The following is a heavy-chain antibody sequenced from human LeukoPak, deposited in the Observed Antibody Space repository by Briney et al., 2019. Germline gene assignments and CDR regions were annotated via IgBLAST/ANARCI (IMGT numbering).Heavy chain of an antibody. V-gene: IGHV6-1*01. CDR2: TYYRSKWYS. Sequence: SHTLSLTCAISGDSVSSNRAAWNWIRQSPSRGLEWLGRTYYRSKWYSDYAVSVKARITIIPDTSKNHFSLHLDSVTPEDTAVYFCTRVVEYYDILTGSPKGDNYFDSWGQGTLVTVSS. CDR1: GDSVSSNRAA. D-gene: IGHD3-9*01. J-gene: IGHJ4*02. CDR3: TRVVEYYDILTGSPKGDNYFDS.